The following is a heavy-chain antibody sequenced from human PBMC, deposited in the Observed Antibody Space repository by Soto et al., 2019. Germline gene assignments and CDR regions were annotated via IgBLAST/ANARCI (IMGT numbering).Heavy chain of an antibody. CDR1: GASITGSDW. Sequence: QVHLQESGPGLVKPSGTLSLTCTVSGASITGSDWWSWVRQTPEKGLEWIGEIYHSGTTNYHPSLKSRVTISQDKSKNQFSLNLTSVTAADTAVYSCVRMSVGGYFDYWGRGSLVTVSS. D-gene: IGHD1-26*01. J-gene: IGHJ4*02. CDR2: IYHSGTT. CDR3: VRMSVGGYFDY. V-gene: IGHV4-4*02.